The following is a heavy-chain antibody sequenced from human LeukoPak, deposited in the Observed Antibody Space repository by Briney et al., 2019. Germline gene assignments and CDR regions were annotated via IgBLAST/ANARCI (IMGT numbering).Heavy chain of an antibody. Sequence: PETLSLTCSVYGGSFSGYYWSWIRQPPGKGLEWIGEINHSGSTNYNSSLKSRVIISGDTSKNQFSLKLSSVTAADTAVYYCARTVTLDYWGQGTLVTVSS. CDR2: INHSGST. CDR1: GGSFSGYY. V-gene: IGHV4-34*01. CDR3: ARTVTLDY. J-gene: IGHJ4*02. D-gene: IGHD4-23*01.